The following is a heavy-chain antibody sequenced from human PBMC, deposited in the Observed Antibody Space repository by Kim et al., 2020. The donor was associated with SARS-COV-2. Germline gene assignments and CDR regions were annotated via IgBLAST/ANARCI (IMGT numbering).Heavy chain of an antibody. D-gene: IGHD4-17*01. J-gene: IGHJ3*02. CDR1: GFTVSSNH. CDR3: ARGAGDYAEAVDI. Sequence: GGSLRLSCAASGFTVSSNHMSWVRQSPGKGLEWVSFIYSGGSTYYADSVKGRFTISIYNSKNSLYLQMNSLRAEDTAVYYRARGAGDYAEAVDIWGQGT. V-gene: IGHV3-53*01. CDR2: IYSGGST.